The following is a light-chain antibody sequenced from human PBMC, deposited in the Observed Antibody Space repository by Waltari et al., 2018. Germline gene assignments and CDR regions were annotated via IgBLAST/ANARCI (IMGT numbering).Light chain of an antibody. CDR1: SSAIGSYNC. CDR2: GVN. Sequence: QSALTQPASVSGSRGQSLTISCTGSSSAIGSYNCVSWYQHHPGKAPKLLIYGVNNRPSGVSNRFSGSKSGNTASLTISGLQAEDEADYYCSSYAGSVVFGGGTKLTVL. J-gene: IGLJ3*02. V-gene: IGLV2-23*02. CDR3: SSYAGSVV.